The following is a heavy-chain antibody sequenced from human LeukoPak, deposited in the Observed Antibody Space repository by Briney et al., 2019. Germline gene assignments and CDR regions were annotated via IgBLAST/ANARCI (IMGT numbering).Heavy chain of an antibody. Sequence: GGSQRLSCVASQFTFSNNWMSWVRQAPGKGLELVANIKQDGSDKYYVDSVKGRFTISRENAKNSLYLQMNSLRAEDTAVYYCARVVQDVTNLDYWGQGTLVTVSS. CDR3: ARVVQDVTNLDY. D-gene: IGHD2-8*01. CDR2: IKQDGSDK. CDR1: QFTFSNNW. J-gene: IGHJ4*02. V-gene: IGHV3-7*01.